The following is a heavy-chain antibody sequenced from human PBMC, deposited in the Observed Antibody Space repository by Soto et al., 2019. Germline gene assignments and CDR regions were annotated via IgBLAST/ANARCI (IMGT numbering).Heavy chain of an antibody. CDR1: GGSISSGGYY. V-gene: IGHV4-31*03. D-gene: IGHD3-22*01. J-gene: IGHJ4*01. CDR2: IYYSGST. Sequence: SETLSLTCTVSGGSISSGGYYWSWVRQHPGKGLEWIGYIYYSGSTYYNPSLKSRVTISVDTSKNQFSLKLSSVTAADTAVYYCARQLDYYDSGGYHPYSDYLRDGIPVTVHS. CDR3: ARQLDYYDSGGYHPYSDY.